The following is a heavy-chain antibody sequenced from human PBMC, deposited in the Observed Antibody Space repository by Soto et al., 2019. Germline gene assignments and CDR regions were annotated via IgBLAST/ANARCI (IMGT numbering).Heavy chain of an antibody. V-gene: IGHV4-31*03. CDR2: IYYSGST. J-gene: IGHJ4*02. D-gene: IGHD3-10*01. Sequence: SETLSLTCTVSGGSISSGGYYWSWIRQHPGKGLEWIGYIYYSGSTYYNPSLKSRVTISVDTSKNQFSLKLTSVTAADTAVYYCARLGRQSGIFDYWGQGTLVTSPQ. CDR1: GGSISSGGYY. CDR3: ARLGRQSGIFDY.